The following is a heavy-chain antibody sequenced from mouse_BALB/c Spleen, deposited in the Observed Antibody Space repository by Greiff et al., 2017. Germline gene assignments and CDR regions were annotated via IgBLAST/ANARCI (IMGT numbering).Heavy chain of an antibody. CDR3: ARLGLRQEPWFAY. CDR1: GFTFSSFG. Sequence: EVQGVESGGGLVQPGGSRKLSCAASGFTFSSFGMHWVRQAPEKGLEWVAYISSGSSTIYYADTVKGRFTISRDNPKNTLFLQMTSLRSEDTAMYYCARLGLRQEPWFAYWGQGTLVTVSA. CDR2: ISSGSSTI. V-gene: IGHV5-17*02. D-gene: IGHD2-4*01. J-gene: IGHJ3*01.